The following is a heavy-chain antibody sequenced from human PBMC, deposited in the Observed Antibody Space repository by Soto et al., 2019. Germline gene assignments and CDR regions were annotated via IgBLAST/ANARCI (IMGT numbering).Heavy chain of an antibody. D-gene: IGHD3-10*01. CDR3: ARADYYGSGSYSRFDY. J-gene: IGHJ4*02. CDR1: GFTFSSYG. Sequence: GGSLRLSCAASGFTFSSYGMHWVRQAPGKGLEWAAVIWYDGSNKYYADSVKGRFTTSRDNSKNTLYLQMNSLRAEDTAVYYCARADYYGSGSYSRFDYWGQGTLVTVSS. V-gene: IGHV3-33*01. CDR2: IWYDGSNK.